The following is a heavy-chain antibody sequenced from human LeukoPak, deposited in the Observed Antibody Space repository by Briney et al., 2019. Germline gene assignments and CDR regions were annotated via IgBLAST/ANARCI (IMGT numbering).Heavy chain of an antibody. V-gene: IGHV3-23*01. CDR2: ISGSGGST. CDR1: GFTFSSYA. CDR3: AKDQGYYYDSSGSLFDY. D-gene: IGHD3-22*01. J-gene: IGHJ4*02. Sequence: GGSLRLSCVASGFTFSSYAMSWVRQAPGKGLEWVSAISGSGGSTYYADSVKGRFTISRDNSKNTLYLQMNSLRAEDTAVYYCAKDQGYYYDSSGSLFDYWGQGTLVTVSS.